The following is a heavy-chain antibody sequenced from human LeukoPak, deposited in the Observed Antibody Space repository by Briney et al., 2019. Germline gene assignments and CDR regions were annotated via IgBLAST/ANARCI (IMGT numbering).Heavy chain of an antibody. CDR2: ISSNGGST. D-gene: IGHD2-2*01. CDR3: ARVIGPAVSFDAFDI. J-gene: IGHJ3*02. V-gene: IGHV3-64*01. Sequence: PGGSLRLSCAASGFTFSSYAMHRVRQAPGKGLEYVSAISSNGGSTYYANSVKGRFTISRDNSKNTLYLQMGSLRAEDMAMYYCARVIGPAVSFDAFDIWGQGTMVTVSS. CDR1: GFTFSSYA.